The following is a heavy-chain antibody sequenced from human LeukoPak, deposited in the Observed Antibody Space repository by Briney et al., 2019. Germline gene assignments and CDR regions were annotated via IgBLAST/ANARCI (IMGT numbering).Heavy chain of an antibody. D-gene: IGHD6-6*01. Sequence: GGSLRLSCAASGFTFDDYAMHWVRQAPGKGLEWVSGISWNSGSIGYADSVKGRFTISRDNAKNSLYLQMNSLRAEDMALYYCAKSRAARGLVDYFDYWGQGTLVTVSS. CDR1: GFTFDDYA. V-gene: IGHV3-9*03. J-gene: IGHJ4*02. CDR2: ISWNSGSI. CDR3: AKSRAARGLVDYFDY.